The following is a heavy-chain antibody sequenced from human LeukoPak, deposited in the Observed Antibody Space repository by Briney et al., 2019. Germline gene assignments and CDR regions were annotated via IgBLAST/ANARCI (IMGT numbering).Heavy chain of an antibody. J-gene: IGHJ1*01. CDR1: GYTFTSYG. CDR2: ISAYNGNT. Sequence: ASVKVSCKASGYTFTSYGISWVRQAPGQGLEWMGWISAYNGNTNYAQKLQGRVTMTTDTSTSTAYMELRSLRSDDTAVYYCARVRIAAAAGEAEYFQHWGQGTLVTVSS. V-gene: IGHV1-18*01. CDR3: ARVRIAAAAGEAEYFQH. D-gene: IGHD6-13*01.